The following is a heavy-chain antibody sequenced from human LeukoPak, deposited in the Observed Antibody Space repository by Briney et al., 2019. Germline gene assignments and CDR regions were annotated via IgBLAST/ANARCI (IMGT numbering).Heavy chain of an antibody. CDR3: ARDGYNFAIDY. Sequence: PGGSLRLSCAASGFTVSSNYMSWVRQAPGKGLEWVSVIYSGGSTYYADSVKGRFTISRDSSKNTLYLQMNSLRAEDTAVYYCARDGYNFAIDYWGQGTLVTVSS. V-gene: IGHV3-53*01. CDR2: IYSGGST. CDR1: GFTVSSNY. J-gene: IGHJ4*02. D-gene: IGHD5-24*01.